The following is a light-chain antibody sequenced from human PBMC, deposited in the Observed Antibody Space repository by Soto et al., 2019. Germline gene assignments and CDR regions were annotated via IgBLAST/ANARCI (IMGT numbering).Light chain of an antibody. Sequence: EIVLTQSPGILSLSPGERASLSCRASQSVSSNSLAWYQQKPGQTPRLLIYGASTRAAAVPDRFSGSGSGTDFALSIDGLEPEDFAIYYCQQYGVSPLTFGPGTRVD. CDR1: QSVSSNS. CDR3: QQYGVSPLT. CDR2: GAS. V-gene: IGKV3-20*01. J-gene: IGKJ3*01.